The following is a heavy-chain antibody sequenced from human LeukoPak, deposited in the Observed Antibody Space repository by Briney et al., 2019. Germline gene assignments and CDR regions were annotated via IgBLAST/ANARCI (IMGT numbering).Heavy chain of an antibody. V-gene: IGHV4-4*07. CDR1: GGSISSYY. Sequence: SETLSLTCTVCGGSISSYYWSCIRQPAGKGLEWIGRIYTSGSTNYNPSLKSRVTMSVDTSKNQFSLKLSSVTAADTAVYYCARETSSSFIDYWGQGTLVTVSS. CDR3: ARETSSSFIDY. CDR2: IYTSGST. J-gene: IGHJ4*02. D-gene: IGHD6-13*01.